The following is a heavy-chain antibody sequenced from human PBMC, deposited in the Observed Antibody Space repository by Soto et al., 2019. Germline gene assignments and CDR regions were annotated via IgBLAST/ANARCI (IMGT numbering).Heavy chain of an antibody. CDR3: AKDGIVVVVAANDEGPGSAFDI. D-gene: IGHD2-15*01. J-gene: IGHJ3*02. Sequence: PGGSLRLSCAASGFTFSSYAMSWVRQAPGKGLERITAISGIGGSTYYADTVKGRFTISRDNSKNTLYLQMNSLRAEDTAVYYCAKDGIVVVVAANDEGPGSAFDIWGQGTMVTVSS. CDR2: ISGIGGST. CDR1: GFTFSSYA. V-gene: IGHV3-23*01.